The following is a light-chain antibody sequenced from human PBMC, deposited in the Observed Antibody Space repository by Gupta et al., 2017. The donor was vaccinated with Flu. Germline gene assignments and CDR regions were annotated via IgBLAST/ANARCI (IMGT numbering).Light chain of an antibody. CDR2: GAS. V-gene: IGKV3D-15*01. J-gene: IGKJ4*01. Sequence: IPSQPPMNLMHGASARATGIPVRFSGTGSGTEFTLIIRSLQSEDFALYFCQQYKTWPLTFGGGTKVEIK. CDR3: QQYKTWPLT.